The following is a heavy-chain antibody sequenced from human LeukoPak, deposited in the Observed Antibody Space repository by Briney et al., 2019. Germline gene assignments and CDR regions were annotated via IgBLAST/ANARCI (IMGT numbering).Heavy chain of an antibody. V-gene: IGHV3-23*01. Sequence: GGSLRLSCAASGFTFSSYAMSWVRQAPGKGLEWVSAISGSGGSTYYADSVKGRFTISRDNPKNTLYLQMNSLRAEDTAVYYCAKADYGSDAFDIWGQGTMVTVSS. CDR1: GFTFSSYA. CDR2: ISGSGGST. D-gene: IGHD3-10*01. CDR3: AKADYGSDAFDI. J-gene: IGHJ3*02.